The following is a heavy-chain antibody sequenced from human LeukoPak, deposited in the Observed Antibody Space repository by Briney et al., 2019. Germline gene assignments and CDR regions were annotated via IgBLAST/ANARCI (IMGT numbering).Heavy chain of an antibody. V-gene: IGHV3-11*01. J-gene: IGHJ4*02. CDR1: GFTFSDYY. Sequence: TEGSLRLSCAASGFTFSDYYMSWIRQAPGKGLEWVSYISSSGSTIYYADSVKGRFTISRDNAKNSLYLQMNSLRAEDTAVYYCARGDYDNFGDPMAHDYWGQGTLVTVSS. CDR3: ARGDYDNFGDPMAHDY. CDR2: ISSSGSTI. D-gene: IGHD3-22*01.